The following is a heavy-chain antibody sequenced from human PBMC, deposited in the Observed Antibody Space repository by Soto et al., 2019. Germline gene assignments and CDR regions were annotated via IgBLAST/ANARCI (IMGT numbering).Heavy chain of an antibody. CDR2: IIPIFGTA. CDR3: ASGVAAAGTGFNY. V-gene: IGHV1-69*06. D-gene: IGHD6-13*01. J-gene: IGHJ4*02. Sequence: SVKDSCQASGGTFSSYAISWVRQAPGQGLEWMGGIIPIFGTANYEQKYQGRVTITADKSTSTAYMGLSSLRSEDTAVYYCASGVAAAGTGFNYWGQGTLVTVSS. CDR1: GGTFSSYA.